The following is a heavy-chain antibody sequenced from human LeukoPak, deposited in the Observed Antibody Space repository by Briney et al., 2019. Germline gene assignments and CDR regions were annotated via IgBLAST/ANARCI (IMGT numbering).Heavy chain of an antibody. CDR1: RGTFSSYA. CDR2: IIPIFGTA. D-gene: IGHD6-13*01. Sequence: SVKVSCKASRGTFSSYAISWARQAPGQGLEWMGGIIPIFGTANYAQKFQGRVTITTDESTSTAYMELSGLRSEDTAVYYCASGYSSHPDYFDYWGQGTLVTVSS. J-gene: IGHJ4*02. V-gene: IGHV1-69*05. CDR3: ASGYSSHPDYFDY.